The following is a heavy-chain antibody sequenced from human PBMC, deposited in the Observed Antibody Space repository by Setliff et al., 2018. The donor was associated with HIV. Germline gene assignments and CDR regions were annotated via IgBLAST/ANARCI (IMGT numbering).Heavy chain of an antibody. CDR3: ARHVSWYSSSRSYYFDY. Sequence: SETLSLTCTVSDDSIKSDNYYWSWVRQPAGKGLEWIGRVYITGRVHYNPSLKSRVSLSIDTSKNQFSLKLSSVTAADTAVYYCARHVSWYSSSRSYYFDYWGQGTLVTVSS. CDR1: DDSIKSDNYY. CDR2: VYITGRV. V-gene: IGHV4-61*02. D-gene: IGHD6-13*01. J-gene: IGHJ4*02.